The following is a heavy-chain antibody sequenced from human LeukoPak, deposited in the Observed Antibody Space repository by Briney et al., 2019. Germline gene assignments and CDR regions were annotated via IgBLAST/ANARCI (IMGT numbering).Heavy chain of an antibody. CDR1: GSSPTELS. Sequence: GASVKVSCTVSGSSPTELSLYWVRQAPGKGLEWMGGFDVIGAKTFYAQKFQGRVTMTEDSSTDTAYMELSSLRSDDTAFYYCAAGRPYSLLDYWGQGTLLTVSS. CDR3: AAGRPYSLLDY. D-gene: IGHD5-18*01. J-gene: IGHJ4*02. V-gene: IGHV1-24*01. CDR2: FDVIGAKT.